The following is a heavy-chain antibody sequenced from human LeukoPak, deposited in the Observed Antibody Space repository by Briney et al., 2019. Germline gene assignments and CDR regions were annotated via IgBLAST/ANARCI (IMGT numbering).Heavy chain of an antibody. CDR1: GFTFSSYW. Sequence: GGSLRLSCAASGFTFSSYWMHWVRQAPGKGLVWVSRINSDGSSTSYADSVKGRFTISRDNAKNSLYLQMNSLRAEDTAVYYCARGRWNWGSGGDYFDYWGQGTLVTVSS. CDR2: INSDGSST. CDR3: ARGRWNWGSGGDYFDY. J-gene: IGHJ4*02. D-gene: IGHD7-27*01. V-gene: IGHV3-74*01.